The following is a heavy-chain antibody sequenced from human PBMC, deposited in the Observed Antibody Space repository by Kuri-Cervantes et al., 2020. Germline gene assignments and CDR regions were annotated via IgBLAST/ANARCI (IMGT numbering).Heavy chain of an antibody. D-gene: IGHD2-2*01. CDR3: ATSLGYCSSTNCRTFDY. Sequence: GGSLRLSCAASGFPFSSYAMNWVRQAPGKGLEWISYISSFTNTIYYADSVKGRFTISRDNANNSLYLQMNSLRTEDTAVYYCATSLGYCSSTNCRTFDYWGQGTLVTVSS. J-gene: IGHJ4*02. V-gene: IGHV3-48*01. CDR1: GFPFSSYA. CDR2: ISSFTNTI.